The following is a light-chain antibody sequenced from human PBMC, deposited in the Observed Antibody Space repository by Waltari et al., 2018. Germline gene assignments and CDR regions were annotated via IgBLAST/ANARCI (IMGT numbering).Light chain of an antibody. V-gene: IGKV3-20*01. CDR3: QKYVSLPAT. CDR2: DAS. CDR1: QCVARS. Sequence: EIVLMQSPGTLSLPPGERATLSCRARQCVARSLAWYQHKPGQAPRLLIYDASSRATAIPDRFSGSGSGTDFSLTISRLEPEDFAVYYCQKYVSLPATFGQGTKVEIK. J-gene: IGKJ1*01.